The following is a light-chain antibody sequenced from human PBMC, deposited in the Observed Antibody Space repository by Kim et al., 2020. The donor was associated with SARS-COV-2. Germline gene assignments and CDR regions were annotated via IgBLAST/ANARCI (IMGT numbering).Light chain of an antibody. V-gene: IGKV3-20*01. CDR1: YSISAGMF. CDR2: GAS. CDR3: HQYDRSPVT. J-gene: IGKJ5*01. Sequence: EAVLTQSPSTLSLSPGERATLSCRASYSISAGMFLAWYQQIPGQAPRLLIYGASRRATGIPDRFSGSGSGTDFTLTISRLEPEDFAVYYCHQYDRSPVTFGQGTRLEIK.